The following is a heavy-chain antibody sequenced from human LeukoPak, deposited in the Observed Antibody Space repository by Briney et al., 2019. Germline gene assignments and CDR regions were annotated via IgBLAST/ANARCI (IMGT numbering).Heavy chain of an antibody. Sequence: SETLSLTCTVSGGSINSGGYYWSWIRQPPGKGLEWIGYIYQSGSTYYNPSLKSRVTISVDRSKNQFYLNLTSVTAADTAVYYCVRHLPCFGCYYYYMDVWGRGTTVTVSS. CDR1: GGSINSGGYY. J-gene: IGHJ6*03. CDR2: IYQSGST. CDR3: VRHLPCFGCYYYYMDV. V-gene: IGHV4-30-2*01. D-gene: IGHD6-19*01.